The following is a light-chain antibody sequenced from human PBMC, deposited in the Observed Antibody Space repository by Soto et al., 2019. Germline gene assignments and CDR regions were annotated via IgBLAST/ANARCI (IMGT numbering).Light chain of an antibody. Sequence: QSALTQPASVSGSPGQSVTISCTGTSSDVGGYNLVSWYQQRPGKAPKLMIYEGTKRPSGVSNRFSASKSGNTASLTISGLQAEDEADYYCCSFATGDTWVFGGGTKVTVL. CDR1: SSDVGGYNL. V-gene: IGLV2-23*01. J-gene: IGLJ3*02. CDR2: EGT. CDR3: CSFATGDTWV.